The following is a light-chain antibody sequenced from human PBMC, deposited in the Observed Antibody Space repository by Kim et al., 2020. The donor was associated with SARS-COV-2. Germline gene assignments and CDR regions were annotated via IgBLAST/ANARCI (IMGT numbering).Light chain of an antibody. Sequence: SSELTQDPAVSVALGQTVSITCQGASIRSYVASWYQQKPGQAPVLVTFGQNNRPSGIQDRFSGSYSGNTASLTITAANAENEADYYCNSRDSTGNHSVLGTGTK. CDR3: NSRDSTGNHSV. J-gene: IGLJ1*01. CDR1: SIRSYV. V-gene: IGLV3-19*01. CDR2: GQN.